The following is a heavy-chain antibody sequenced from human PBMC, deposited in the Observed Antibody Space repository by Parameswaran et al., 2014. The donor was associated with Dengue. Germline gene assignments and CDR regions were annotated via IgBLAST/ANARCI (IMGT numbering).Heavy chain of an antibody. D-gene: IGHD6-13*01. Sequence: AISSARWIRQPPGKGLEWIGYIYYSGSTNYNPSLKSRVTISVDTSKNQFSLKLTSVTAADTAVYYCARTASSSWPYYGMDVWGQGTTVTVSS. CDR1: AISSA. CDR2: IYYSGST. CDR3: ARTASSSWPYYGMDV. J-gene: IGHJ6*02. V-gene: IGHV4-59*08.